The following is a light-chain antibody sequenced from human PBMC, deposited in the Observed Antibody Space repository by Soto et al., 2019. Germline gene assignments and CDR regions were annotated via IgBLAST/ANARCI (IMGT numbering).Light chain of an antibody. J-gene: IGKJ5*01. Sequence: EIVLTQSPATLSLSAVERATLSCTAGQNIGTSLVWSQQKPGQSPRLLIYDASHRATGVPARFSGSESGTDFTLTISGLEPEDFAVYYCQQRSVWPITFGQGTRLEIK. CDR3: QQRSVWPIT. V-gene: IGKV3-11*01. CDR2: DAS. CDR1: QNIGTS.